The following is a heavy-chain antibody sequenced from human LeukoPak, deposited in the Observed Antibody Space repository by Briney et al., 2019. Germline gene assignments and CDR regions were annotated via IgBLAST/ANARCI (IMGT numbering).Heavy chain of an antibody. V-gene: IGHV4-4*07. CDR2: VYTSGNN. D-gene: IGHD4-17*01. Sequence: PSETLSLTCTVSGGSISSYYWSWIRQPAGKGLEWIGRVYTSGNNNYNPSLKSRVTMSVDTSKNQFSLNLSSVAAADTAVYFCARDLSGDYADYWGQGTLVTVSS. CDR1: GGSISSYY. J-gene: IGHJ4*02. CDR3: ARDLSGDYADY.